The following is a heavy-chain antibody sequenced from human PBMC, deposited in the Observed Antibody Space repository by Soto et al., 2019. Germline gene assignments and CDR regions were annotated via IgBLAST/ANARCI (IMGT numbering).Heavy chain of an antibody. D-gene: IGHD2-8*02. Sequence: QVQLVQSGPEVKKPGASVKVSCKTSGYTFSSYTISWVRQAPGQGLEWMGWISFNNGDTKYAQKFQGRVTMTTDTSTSTAHMELRSLIAVDTAIYYCARDRDVVLVPPPTYDYNSYGMDVWGQVTTVTVSS. CDR2: ISFNNGDT. J-gene: IGHJ6*02. CDR3: ARDRDVVLVPPPTYDYNSYGMDV. V-gene: IGHV1-18*04. CDR1: GYTFSSYT.